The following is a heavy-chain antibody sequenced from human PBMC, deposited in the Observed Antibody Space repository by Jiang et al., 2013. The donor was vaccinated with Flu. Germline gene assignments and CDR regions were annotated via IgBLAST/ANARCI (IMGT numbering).Heavy chain of an antibody. Sequence: GPGLVKPSETLSLTCTVSGGSISSYYWSWIRQPPGKGLEWIGYIYYSGSTNYNPSLKSRVTISVDTSKNQFSLKLSSVTAADTAVYYCARDLKGAEGYDILTGYSNWFDPWGQGTLVTVSS. D-gene: IGHD3-9*01. CDR1: GGSISSYY. J-gene: IGHJ5*02. V-gene: IGHV4-59*01. CDR3: ARDLKGAEGYDILTGYSNWFDP. CDR2: IYYSGST.